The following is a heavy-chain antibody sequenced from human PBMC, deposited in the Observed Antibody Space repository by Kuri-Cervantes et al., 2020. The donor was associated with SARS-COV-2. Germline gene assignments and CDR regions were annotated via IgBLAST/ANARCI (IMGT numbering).Heavy chain of an antibody. J-gene: IGHJ4*02. CDR2: INWNGGST. D-gene: IGHD3-3*01. CDR1: GFTFDDYG. V-gene: IGHV3-20*04. CDR3: ARSDFWSGYYFDY. Sequence: LSLTCAASGFTFDDYGMSWVRQAPGKGLEWVSGINWNGGSTGYADSVKGRFTISRDNAKNSLYLQMNSLRAEDTAVYYCARSDFWSGYYFDYWGQGTLVTVSS.